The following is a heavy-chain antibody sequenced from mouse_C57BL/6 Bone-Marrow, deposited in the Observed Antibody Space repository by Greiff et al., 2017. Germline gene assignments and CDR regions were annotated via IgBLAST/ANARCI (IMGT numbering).Heavy chain of an antibody. D-gene: IGHD1-1*01. CDR1: GFTFSSYG. V-gene: IGHV5-6*01. J-gene: IGHJ3*01. Sequence: EVQLVESGGDLVKPGGSLKLSCAASGFTFSSYGMSWVRQTPDKRLEWVATISTGSSCTYYQDSVKGRFTISRDNANTTLYLQMRRLKSEDTAVYYYARHLPITTVVARRFAYWGQGTLVTVSA. CDR2: ISTGSSCT. CDR3: ARHLPITTVVARRFAY.